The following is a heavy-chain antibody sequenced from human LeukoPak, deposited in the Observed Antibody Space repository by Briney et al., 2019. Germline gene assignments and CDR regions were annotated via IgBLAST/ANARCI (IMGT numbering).Heavy chain of an antibody. CDR2: INTNTGNP. CDR1: GYTFTSYA. D-gene: IGHD3-10*01. CDR3: AREFAGGSSTYYFDY. Sequence: ASVRVSCKASGYTFTSYAMNWVRQAPGQGLEWMGWINTNTGNPTYAQGFTGRFVFSLDTSVSTAYLQISSLKAEDTAVYYCAREFAGGSSTYYFDYWGQGTLVTVSS. J-gene: IGHJ4*02. V-gene: IGHV7-4-1*02.